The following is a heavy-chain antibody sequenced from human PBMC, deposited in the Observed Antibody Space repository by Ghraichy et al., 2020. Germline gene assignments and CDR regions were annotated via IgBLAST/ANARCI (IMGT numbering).Heavy chain of an antibody. CDR1: GFTFSSYS. D-gene: IGHD2-2*01. J-gene: IGHJ6*02. Sequence: GGSLRLSCAASGFTFSSYSMNWVRQAPGKGLEWVSSISSSSSYIYYADSVKGRFTISRDNAKNSLYLQMNSLRAEDTAVYYCARDLAVVVPAAMPNYYYYGMDVWGQGTTVTVSS. CDR3: ARDLAVVVPAAMPNYYYYGMDV. CDR2: ISSSSSYI. V-gene: IGHV3-21*01.